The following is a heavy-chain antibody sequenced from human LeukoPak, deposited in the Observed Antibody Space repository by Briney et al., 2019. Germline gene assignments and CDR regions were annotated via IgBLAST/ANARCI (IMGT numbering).Heavy chain of an antibody. V-gene: IGHV3-21*04. Sequence: GGSLRLSCAASGLSFSSFAMSWVRQGPARGLEWVSSISSSSSYIYYADSVKGRFTISRDNAKNSLYLQMNSLRAEDTALYYCARKYYYDSSGSLDYWGQGTLVTVSS. D-gene: IGHD3-22*01. CDR2: ISSSSSYI. J-gene: IGHJ4*02. CDR3: ARKYYYDSSGSLDY. CDR1: GLSFSSFA.